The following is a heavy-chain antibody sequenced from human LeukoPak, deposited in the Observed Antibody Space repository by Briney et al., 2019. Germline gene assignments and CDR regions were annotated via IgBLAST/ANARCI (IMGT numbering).Heavy chain of an antibody. CDR1: GYIFTGYY. CDR3: ARDKDSSGYLDAFDI. J-gene: IGHJ3*02. D-gene: IGHD3-22*01. V-gene: IGHV1-2*02. Sequence: ASVKVSCKASGYIFTGYYMHWVRQAPGQGLEWMGWINPNSGGTNYAQKFQGRVTMTRDTSISTAYMELSRLRSDDTAVYYCARDKDSSGYLDAFDIWGQGTMVTVSS. CDR2: INPNSGGT.